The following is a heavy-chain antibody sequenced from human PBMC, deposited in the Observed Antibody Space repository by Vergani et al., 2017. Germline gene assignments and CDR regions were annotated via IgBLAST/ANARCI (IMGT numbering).Heavy chain of an antibody. CDR1: GFTFSSYG. V-gene: IGHV3-33*01. Sequence: QVQLVESGGGVVQPGRSPRLSCAASGFTFSSYGMHWVRQAPGKGLEWVAVIWYDGSNKYYADSVKGRFTISRDNSKNTLYLQMNSLRAEDTAVYYCARDLGIAAALGYWGQGTLVTVSS. CDR2: IWYDGSNK. D-gene: IGHD6-13*01. J-gene: IGHJ4*02. CDR3: ARDLGIAAALGY.